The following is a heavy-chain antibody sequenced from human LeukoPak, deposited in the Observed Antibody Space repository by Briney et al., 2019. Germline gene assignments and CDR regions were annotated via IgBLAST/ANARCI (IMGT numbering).Heavy chain of an antibody. V-gene: IGHV3-11*01. J-gene: IGHJ4*02. CDR2: ISSSGSTI. D-gene: IGHD3-22*01. Sequence: GGSLRLSCAASGFTFSDYYMSWIRQAPGKGLEWVSYISSSGSTIYYADSVKGRFTISRDNAKNSLYPQMNSLRAEDTAVYYCARGNYYYDTSGYYTLTYWGQGTLVTVSS. CDR3: ARGNYYYDTSGYYTLTY. CDR1: GFTFSDYY.